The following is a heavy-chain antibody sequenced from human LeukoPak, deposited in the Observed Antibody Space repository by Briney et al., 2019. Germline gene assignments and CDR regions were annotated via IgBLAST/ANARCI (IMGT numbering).Heavy chain of an antibody. J-gene: IGHJ4*02. CDR3: AKGENYYYDSSNYSPPLDY. V-gene: IGHV3-48*01. CDR2: ISSSSSTI. CDR1: GFTFSSYA. D-gene: IGHD3-22*01. Sequence: SGGSLRLSCAASGFTFSSYAMNWVRQAPGKGLEWVSYISSSSSTIYYADSVKGRFTISRDNSKNTVYLQMSSLRAEDSAVYYCAKGENYYYDSSNYSPPLDYWGQGTLVTVSS.